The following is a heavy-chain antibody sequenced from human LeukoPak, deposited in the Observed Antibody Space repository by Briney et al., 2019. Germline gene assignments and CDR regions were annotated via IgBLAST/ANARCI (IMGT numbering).Heavy chain of an antibody. J-gene: IGHJ4*02. Sequence: GGSLRLSCAASGFTFSSYAMHWVRQAPGKGLEWVAVISYDGSNKYYADSVKGRFTISRDNSKNTLYLQMNRLRAEDTAVYYCARGVRVDYWGQGTLVTVSS. CDR2: ISYDGSNK. D-gene: IGHD3-10*01. CDR3: ARGVRVDY. V-gene: IGHV3-30*04. CDR1: GFTFSSYA.